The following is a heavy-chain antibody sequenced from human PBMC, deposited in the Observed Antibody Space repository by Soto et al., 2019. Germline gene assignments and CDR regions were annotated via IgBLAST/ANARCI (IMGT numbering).Heavy chain of an antibody. CDR3: ARPYDILTGYYDY. CDR2: IWYDGSNK. V-gene: IGHV3-33*01. Sequence: GGSLRLSCGASGFTFSSYGMHWVRQAPGKGLEWVAVIWYDGSNKYYADSVKGRFTISRDNSKNTLYLQMNSLRAEDTAVYYCARPYDILTGYYDYWGQGTLVTVSS. J-gene: IGHJ4*02. D-gene: IGHD3-9*01. CDR1: GFTFSSYG.